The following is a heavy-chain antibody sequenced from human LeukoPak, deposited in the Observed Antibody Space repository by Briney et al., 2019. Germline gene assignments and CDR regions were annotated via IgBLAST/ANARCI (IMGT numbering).Heavy chain of an antibody. CDR3: AKSIVVVPAARFDY. J-gene: IGHJ4*02. V-gene: IGHV3-21*04. CDR2: ISDGSNYI. Sequence: GGSLRLSCAASGFTFSDYSMNWVRQAPGKGLEWVSSISDGSNYIYYADSVKGRFTISRDNAKNSLYLQMNSLRAEDTAVYYCAKSIVVVPAARFDYWGQGTLVTVSS. CDR1: GFTFSDYS. D-gene: IGHD2-2*01.